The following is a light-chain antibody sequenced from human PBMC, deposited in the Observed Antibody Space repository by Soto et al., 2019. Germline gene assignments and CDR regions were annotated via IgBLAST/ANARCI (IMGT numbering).Light chain of an antibody. CDR1: QSVSNNY. Sequence: ELVLTQSPGPLSLSPGERATLSWKASQSVSNNYLAWYQQKPGQAPRLVIYGASNRATGIPDRFSGSGSGTEFTLTFSSLEPEDLAVYFCQQRSNWPRTFGQGTKVDIK. V-gene: IGKV3D-20*02. CDR3: QQRSNWPRT. CDR2: GAS. J-gene: IGKJ1*01.